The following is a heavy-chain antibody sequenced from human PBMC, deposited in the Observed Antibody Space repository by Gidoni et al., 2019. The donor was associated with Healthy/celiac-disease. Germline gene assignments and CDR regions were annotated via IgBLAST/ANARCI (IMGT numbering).Heavy chain of an antibody. CDR2: IKSKTDGGTT. CDR1: GFTFSNAW. V-gene: IGHV3-15*01. Sequence: EVQLVESGGGLVKPGGSLRLPCAASGFTFSNAWMSWVRQAPGKGLEWVGRIKSKTDGGTTDYAAPVKGRFTISSDDSKNTLYLQMNSLKTEDTAVYYCTTDGGWYEGLGTDYWGQGTLVTVSS. J-gene: IGHJ4*02. D-gene: IGHD6-19*01. CDR3: TTDGGWYEGLGTDY.